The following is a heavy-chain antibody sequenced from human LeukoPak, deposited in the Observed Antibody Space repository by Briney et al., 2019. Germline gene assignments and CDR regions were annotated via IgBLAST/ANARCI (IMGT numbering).Heavy chain of an antibody. Sequence: QSGGSLRLSCEASGFAFSFFGFHWVRQAPGKGLEWVACIRYDGSEKYYADSVKGRFTISRDNGMNTVYIEMNSLRVEDTAVYYCAKDMAAGVNNPHPASWGQGTLVTVSS. J-gene: IGHJ5*02. D-gene: IGHD6-13*01. CDR2: IRYDGSEK. CDR3: AKDMAAGVNNPHPAS. CDR1: GFAFSFFG. V-gene: IGHV3-30*02.